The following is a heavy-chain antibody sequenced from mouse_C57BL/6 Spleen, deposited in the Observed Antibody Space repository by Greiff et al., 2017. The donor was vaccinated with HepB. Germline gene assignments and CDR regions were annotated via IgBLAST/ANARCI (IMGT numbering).Heavy chain of an antibody. CDR1: GYTFTSYW. J-gene: IGHJ4*01. D-gene: IGHD2-1*01. V-gene: IGHV1-50*01. Sequence: VQLQQPGAELVKPGASVKLSCKASGYTFTSYWMQWVKQRPGQGLEWIGEIDPSDSYTNYNQKFKGKATLTVDTSSSTAYMQLSSLTSEDSAVYYCARRGYGNYDAMDYWGQGTQSPSPQ. CDR3: ARRGYGNYDAMDY. CDR2: IDPSDSYT.